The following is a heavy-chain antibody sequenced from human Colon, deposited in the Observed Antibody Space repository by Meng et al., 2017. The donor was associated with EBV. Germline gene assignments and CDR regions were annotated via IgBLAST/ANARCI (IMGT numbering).Heavy chain of an antibody. CDR3: ARGEPVPGHFLKS. J-gene: IGHJ5*02. Sequence: QQQQGGPALLETPEPLSLTCSLLGGSLSGYSWSWIRQPPGKGLEWIGEINHSGNTNYNPSLKSRVTISIDTSKNQFSLKLSSVTDADTAVYFCARGEPVPGHFLKSWGQGTLVTVSS. CDR2: INHSGNT. V-gene: IGHV4-34*01. D-gene: IGHD6-19*01. CDR1: GGSLSGYS.